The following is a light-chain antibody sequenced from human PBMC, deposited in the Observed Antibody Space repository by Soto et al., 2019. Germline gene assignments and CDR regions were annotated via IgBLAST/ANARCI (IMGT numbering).Light chain of an antibody. V-gene: IGKV1-5*03. CDR1: QSVGSW. Sequence: DIPMTQSPSTLSASVGDRVTITCRASQSVGSWLAWYQQKPGKAPKLLIYKAASLESGVPSRFSGSGSGTEFSLTISSLRPDDFARYHCQQYGSSSPWTFGQGTKVEIK. CDR3: QQYGSSSPWT. J-gene: IGKJ1*01. CDR2: KAA.